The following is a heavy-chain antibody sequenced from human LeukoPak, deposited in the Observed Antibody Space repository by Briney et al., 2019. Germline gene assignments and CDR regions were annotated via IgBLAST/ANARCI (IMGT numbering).Heavy chain of an antibody. D-gene: IGHD3-16*01. V-gene: IGHV1-18*01. J-gene: IGHJ5*02. CDR2: ISAYNGNT. CDR1: GYTFTRYG. CDR3: ARVHGVWFDP. Sequence: ASVKVSCKASGYTFTRYGIGWVRQAPGQRLEWMGRISAYNGNTNYAQKLQGRVTMTTDTSTSTAYMELRSLRSDDTAVYYCARVHGVWFDPWGQGTLVTVSS.